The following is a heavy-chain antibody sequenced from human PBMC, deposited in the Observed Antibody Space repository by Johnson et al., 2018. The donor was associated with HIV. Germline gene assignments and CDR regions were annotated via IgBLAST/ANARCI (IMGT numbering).Heavy chain of an antibody. CDR3: ARLIVGAPGAFDI. J-gene: IGHJ3*02. D-gene: IGHD1-26*01. CDR2: INWHGGST. Sequence: VQLVESGGGVVRPGGSLRLSCAASGFTFYNYAMSWVRQTPGKGLEWVSGINWHGGSTGYADSVKGRFTISRDNAKNSLYLQMNSLRAEDTALYYCARLIVGAPGAFDIWGQGTMVTVSS. CDR1: GFTFYNYA. V-gene: IGHV3-20*04.